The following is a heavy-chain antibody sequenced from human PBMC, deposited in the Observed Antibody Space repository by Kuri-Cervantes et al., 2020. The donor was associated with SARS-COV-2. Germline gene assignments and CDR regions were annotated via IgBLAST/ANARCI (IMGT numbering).Heavy chain of an antibody. CDR2: ISGSGGST. V-gene: IGHV3-23*01. CDR3: ARDLDDFWSGNEFMDV. CDR1: GFTFSSYA. Sequence: GESLKISCAASGFTFSSYAMSWVRRAPGKGLEWVSTISGSGGSTYYADSVKGRFTISRDNSKNTLYLQMNSLRAEDTAVYYCARDLDDFWSGNEFMDVWGKGTTVTVSS. D-gene: IGHD3-3*01. J-gene: IGHJ6*03.